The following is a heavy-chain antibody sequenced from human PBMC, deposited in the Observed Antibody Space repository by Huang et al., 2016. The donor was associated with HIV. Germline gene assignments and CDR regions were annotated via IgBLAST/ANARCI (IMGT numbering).Heavy chain of an antibody. D-gene: IGHD6-19*01. CDR1: GGSFSGYY. Sequence: QVQLRQWGAGLVKPSETLSLTCAVYGGSFSGYYWTWIRQSPGKGLEWIGEINHSGKTNYQPSLKSRVTISNDTAKNHFSLQLTSVSAADTGVYFCAREKAADSAWYGVYYFDYWGEGALVTVTS. J-gene: IGHJ4*02. V-gene: IGHV4-34*01. CDR3: AREKAADSAWYGVYYFDY. CDR2: INHSGKT.